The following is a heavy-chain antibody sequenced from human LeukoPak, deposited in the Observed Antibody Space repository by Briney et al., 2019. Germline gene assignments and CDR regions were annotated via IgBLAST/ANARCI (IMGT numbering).Heavy chain of an antibody. CDR2: INPNSGGT. D-gene: IGHD6-19*01. CDR3: ASSIAVAGTDY. Sequence: SVKVSCKASGGTFSSYAISWVRQAPGQGLEWMGWINPNSGGTNYAQKFQGRVTMTRDTSISTAYMELSRLRSDDTAVYYCASSIAVAGTDYWGQGTLVTVSS. CDR1: GGTFSSYA. V-gene: IGHV1-2*02. J-gene: IGHJ4*02.